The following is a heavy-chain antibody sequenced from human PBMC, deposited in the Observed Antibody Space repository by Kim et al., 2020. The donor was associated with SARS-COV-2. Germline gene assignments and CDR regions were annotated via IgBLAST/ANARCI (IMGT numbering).Heavy chain of an antibody. Sequence: YYKSSLKSRVSISLDPSKTQFTLKVTSVTAADTAVYYCARDLTGKNDAFDIWGQGTMVTVSS. D-gene: IGHD3-9*01. J-gene: IGHJ3*02. CDR3: ARDLTGKNDAFDI. V-gene: IGHV4-39*06.